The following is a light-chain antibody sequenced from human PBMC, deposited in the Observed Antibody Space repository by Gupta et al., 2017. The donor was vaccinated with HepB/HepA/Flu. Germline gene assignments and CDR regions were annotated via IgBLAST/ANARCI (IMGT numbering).Light chain of an antibody. CDR3: QHDGSSTRT. CDR1: QSVSSS. J-gene: IGKJ3*01. CDR2: GVS. Sequence: IVLTQSPVTLSLSPGEKATLSCRASQSVSSSLAWYQQKPGQAPRLLIYGVSSRATGIPDRFSGSGSGTDFTLTISRLEPEDFAVYYCQHDGSSTRTFGHGTKVDIK. V-gene: IGKV3-20*01.